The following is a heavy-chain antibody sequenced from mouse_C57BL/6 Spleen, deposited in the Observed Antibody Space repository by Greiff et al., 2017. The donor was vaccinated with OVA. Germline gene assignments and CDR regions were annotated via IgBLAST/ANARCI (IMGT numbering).Heavy chain of an antibody. D-gene: IGHD2-5*01. CDR2: INPSSGYT. J-gene: IGHJ3*01. CDR1: GYTFTSYT. CDR3: ARYYSNYDAWFAY. V-gene: IGHV1-4*01. Sequence: VQLQESGAELARPGASVKMSCKASGYTFTSYTMHWVKQRPGQGLAWIGYINPSSGYTKYNQKFKDKATLTADKSSSTAYMQLSSLTSEDSAVSYCARYYSNYDAWFAYWGQGTLVTVSA.